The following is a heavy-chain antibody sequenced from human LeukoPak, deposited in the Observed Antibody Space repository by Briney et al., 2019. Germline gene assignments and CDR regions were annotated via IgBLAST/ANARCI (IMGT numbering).Heavy chain of an antibody. CDR3: AREMNYYDSSGYYSFDY. CDR1: GGSFSGYY. J-gene: IGHJ4*02. CDR2: INHSGST. D-gene: IGHD3-22*01. V-gene: IGHV4-34*01. Sequence: KPSETLSLTCAVYGGSFSGYYWSWIRQPPGKGLEWIGEINHSGSTNYNPSLKSRVTISVDTSKNQFSLKLSSVTAADTAVYYCAREMNYYDSSGYYSFDYWGQGTLVTVSS.